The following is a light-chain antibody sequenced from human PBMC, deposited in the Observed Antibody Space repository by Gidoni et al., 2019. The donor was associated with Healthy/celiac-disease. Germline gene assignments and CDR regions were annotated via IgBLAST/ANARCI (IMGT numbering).Light chain of an antibody. CDR1: QSISSY. J-gene: IGKJ3*01. CDR3: QQGYSTPCT. V-gene: IGKV1-39*01. CDR2: AAS. Sequence: DIQMTQSPSSLSASVVDRVTITCRASQSISSYLNWYQQKPGKAPKLLIYAASSLQSGVPSRFSGSGSGTDFTLTISRLQPEDFATYYCQQGYSTPCTFGPGTKVDIK.